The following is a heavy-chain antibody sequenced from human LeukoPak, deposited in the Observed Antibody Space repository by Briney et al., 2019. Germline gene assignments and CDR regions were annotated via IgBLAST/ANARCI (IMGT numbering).Heavy chain of an antibody. CDR3: ARLYNSSGYYYFDY. CDR1: GGSFSGYY. J-gene: IGHJ4*02. D-gene: IGHD3-22*01. V-gene: IGHV4-34*01. CDR2: IHHSGST. Sequence: SETLSLTCAVYGGSFSGYYWSWIRQPPGKELEWIGEIHHSGSTKYNPSLKSRVTISADTSKKQFSLKLSSVTAADTAVYYCARLYNSSGYYYFDYWGQGTLVTVSS.